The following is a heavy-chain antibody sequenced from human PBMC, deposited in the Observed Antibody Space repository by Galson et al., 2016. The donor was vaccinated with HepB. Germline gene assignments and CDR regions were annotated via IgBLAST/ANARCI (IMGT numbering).Heavy chain of an antibody. Sequence: SLRLSCAASGFTFSSYGMHWVRQAPGKGLEWVAVIWYDGSNKYYADSVKGRFTISRDNSKNTLSLQMNSLRAEDTAVYYCAREALIAVTLLDVWGQGTTVTVSS. CDR3: AREALIAVTLLDV. J-gene: IGHJ6*02. CDR1: GFTFSSYG. D-gene: IGHD6-19*01. V-gene: IGHV3-33*01. CDR2: IWYDGSNK.